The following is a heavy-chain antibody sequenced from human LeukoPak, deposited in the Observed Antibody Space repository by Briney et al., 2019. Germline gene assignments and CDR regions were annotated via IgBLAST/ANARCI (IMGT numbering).Heavy chain of an antibody. CDR3: ARGPSLGVIPSAGYYYYDMDV. D-gene: IGHD3-10*01. J-gene: IGHJ6*02. CDR1: GFTFSSYA. CDR2: ISYDGSNK. V-gene: IGHV3-30-3*01. Sequence: GGSLRLSCAASGFTFSSYAMHWVRQAPGKGLEWVAVISYDGSNKYYADSVKGRFTISRDNSKNTLYLQMNGLRAEDTAVYYCARGPSLGVIPSAGYYYYDMDVWGQGTTVTVSS.